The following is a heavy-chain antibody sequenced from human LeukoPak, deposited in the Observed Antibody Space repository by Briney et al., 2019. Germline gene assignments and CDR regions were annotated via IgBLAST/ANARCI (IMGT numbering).Heavy chain of an antibody. J-gene: IGHJ6*02. Sequence: PGESLKISCKASGYTFTSYYMHWVRQAPGQGLEWVGIINPSGGSTSYAQKFQGRVTMTRDTSTSTVYMELSSLRSEDTAVYYCARDLPAGYSSGWTVHYYYYGMDVWGQGTTVTVSS. V-gene: IGHV1-46*01. D-gene: IGHD6-19*01. CDR1: GYTFTSYY. CDR2: INPSGGST. CDR3: ARDLPAGYSSGWTVHYYYYGMDV.